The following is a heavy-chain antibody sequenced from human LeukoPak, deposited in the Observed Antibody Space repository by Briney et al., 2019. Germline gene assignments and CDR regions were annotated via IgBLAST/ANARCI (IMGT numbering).Heavy chain of an antibody. CDR2: IYPGDSDT. CDR3: ARPLVGTGYSSSWYFNY. Sequence: GESLKIPCKASGYSFISYWIAWVRQMPGKGLEWMGTIYPGDSDTRYSPSFQGQVTISADKSISTAYLQWSSLTASDTAIYYCARPLVGTGYSSSWYFNYWGQGTLVTVSS. J-gene: IGHJ4*02. CDR1: GYSFISYW. D-gene: IGHD6-13*01. V-gene: IGHV5-51*01.